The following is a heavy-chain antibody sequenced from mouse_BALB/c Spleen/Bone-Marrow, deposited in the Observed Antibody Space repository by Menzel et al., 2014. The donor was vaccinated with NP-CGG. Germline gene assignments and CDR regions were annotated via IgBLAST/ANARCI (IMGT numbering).Heavy chain of an antibody. J-gene: IGHJ3*01. V-gene: IGHV5-9-2*01. D-gene: IGHD2-4*01. CDR1: GFTFSNYG. Sequence: EVQVVESGGGLVKSGGSLKLSCAASGFTFSNYGMSWVRQTPEKRLEWVATISGGGSYTFYSDSVKGRFTISRDNAKNNLYLQLSSLRSKDTALYYCARHAYYDQTEVSFVYWGQGTLVTVSA. CDR2: ISGGGSYT. CDR3: ARHAYYDQTEVSFVY.